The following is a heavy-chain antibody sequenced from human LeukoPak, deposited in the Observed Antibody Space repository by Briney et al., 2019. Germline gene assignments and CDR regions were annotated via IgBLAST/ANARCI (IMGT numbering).Heavy chain of an antibody. D-gene: IGHD3-10*01. J-gene: IGHJ6*04. CDR1: GGTFSSYA. CDR3: ARDRVLGDTIGYYYGMDV. Sequence: ASGKVSCKASGGTFSSYAISWLRQAPGQGLEWMGGRIPIFGTANYAQKFQGRVTITADESTSTDYMELSSLRSEDTAVYYCARDRVLGDTIGYYYGMDVWGKGTPVTVSS. CDR2: RIPIFGTA. V-gene: IGHV1-69*01.